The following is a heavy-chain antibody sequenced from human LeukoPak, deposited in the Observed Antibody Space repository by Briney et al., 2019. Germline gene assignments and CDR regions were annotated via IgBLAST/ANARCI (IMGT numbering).Heavy chain of an antibody. CDR3: TRTWPGNTCFNF. V-gene: IGHV3-15*01. D-gene: IGHD1-7*01. Sequence: PGGSLRLSCATSGFISNDAWMNWVRQAPGKGLEWLGRIKSISYGGTIDYAAPVKGRFTISRDDSKNTLYLQMDSLETEDTAVYYCTRTWPGNTCFNFWGQGTLVTVSS. J-gene: IGHJ4*02. CDR1: GFISNDAW. CDR2: IKSISYGGTI.